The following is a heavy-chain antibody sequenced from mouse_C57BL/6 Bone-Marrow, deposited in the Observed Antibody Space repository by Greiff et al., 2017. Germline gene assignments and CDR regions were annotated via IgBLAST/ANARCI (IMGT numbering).Heavy chain of an antibody. Sequence: QVQLKESGAELARPGASVKLSCKASGYTFTSYGISWVKQRTGQGLEWIGEIYPRSGNTYFNEKFKGKATLTADKSSSTAYMNLRSLTSEDYAVYFCARLITDYFDYWGQGTTLTVSS. D-gene: IGHD1-3*01. V-gene: IGHV1-81*01. CDR1: GYTFTSYG. CDR2: IYPRSGNT. CDR3: ARLITDYFDY. J-gene: IGHJ2*01.